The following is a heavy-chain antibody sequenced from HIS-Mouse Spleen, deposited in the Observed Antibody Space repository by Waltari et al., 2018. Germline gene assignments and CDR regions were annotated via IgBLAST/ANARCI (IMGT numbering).Heavy chain of an antibody. CDR2: IYYSGST. Sequence: QLQLQESGPGLVKPSETLYLTCTVSGCSIRSSSYYWCWIRQPPGKGLEWIGSIYYSGSTYYNPSLKSRVTISVDTSKNQFSLKLSSVTAADTAVYYCAREIPYSSSWYDWYFDLWGRGTLVTVSS. D-gene: IGHD6-13*01. CDR3: AREIPYSSSWYDWYFDL. CDR1: GCSIRSSSYY. V-gene: IGHV4-39*07. J-gene: IGHJ2*01.